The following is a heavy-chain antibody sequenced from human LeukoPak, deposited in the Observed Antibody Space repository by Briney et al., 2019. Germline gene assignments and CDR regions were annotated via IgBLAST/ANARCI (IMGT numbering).Heavy chain of an antibody. V-gene: IGHV3-21*01. J-gene: IGHJ4*02. CDR2: ISSSSSYI. CDR3: ASYDFWSGPPSDY. Sequence: PGGSLRLSCAASGFTFSSYSMNWVRQAPGKGLEWVSSISSSSSYIYYADSVKGRFTISRDNAKNSLYLQMNSLRAEDTAVYYCASYDFWSGPPSDYWGQGTLVTVSS. D-gene: IGHD3-3*01. CDR1: GFTFSSYS.